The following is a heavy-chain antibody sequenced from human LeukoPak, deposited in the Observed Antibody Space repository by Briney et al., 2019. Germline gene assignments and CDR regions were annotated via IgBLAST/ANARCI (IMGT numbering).Heavy chain of an antibody. V-gene: IGHV4-59*01. Sequence: SETLSLTCTVSGGYISSYYWSWIRQPPGKGLEWIGYIYYSGSTNYNPSLKSRLTISVDTSKNQFSLKLSSVTAADTAVYYCARETSQKGAHYMDVWGKGTTVTISS. D-gene: IGHD3-16*01. J-gene: IGHJ6*03. CDR3: ARETSQKGAHYMDV. CDR2: IYYSGST. CDR1: GGYISSYY.